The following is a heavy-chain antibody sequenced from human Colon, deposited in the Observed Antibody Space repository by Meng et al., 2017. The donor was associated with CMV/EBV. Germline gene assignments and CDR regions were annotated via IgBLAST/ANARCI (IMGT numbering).Heavy chain of an antibody. J-gene: IGHJ4*02. CDR2: ISNDGSKE. D-gene: IGHD5/OR15-5a*01. Sequence: ASSGFTFSSYGMHWVRQAPGKGLEWVGIISNDGSKELYADSVKGRFTISRDNSKNTLYLQMNSLNTEDTAVYYCAKGVSSMGFYIDYWGQGTMVTVSS. CDR3: AKGVSSMGFYIDY. CDR1: GFTFSSYG. V-gene: IGHV3-30*18.